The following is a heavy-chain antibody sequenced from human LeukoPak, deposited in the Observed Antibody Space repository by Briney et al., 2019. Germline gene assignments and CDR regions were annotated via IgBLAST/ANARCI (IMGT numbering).Heavy chain of an antibody. D-gene: IGHD3-10*01. CDR2: ISSSGSTI. V-gene: IGHV3-48*03. Sequence: PGGSLRLSCADPGFTFSAYEMDWVRQAPGKGLEWVSYISSSGSTIYYADSVKGRFTISRGNAKNSLYLQMNSLRAEDTAVYYCAGALLVRGVSDAFDIWGQGTMVTVSS. CDR1: GFTFSAYE. J-gene: IGHJ3*02. CDR3: AGALLVRGVSDAFDI.